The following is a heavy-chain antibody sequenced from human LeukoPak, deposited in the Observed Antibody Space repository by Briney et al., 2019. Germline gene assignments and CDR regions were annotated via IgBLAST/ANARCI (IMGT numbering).Heavy chain of an antibody. CDR1: GGSLSTYY. D-gene: IGHD2-8*01. CDR3: ARHALYGLRPGYYYFDY. J-gene: IGHJ4*02. CDR2: IYYSGSR. V-gene: IGHV4-59*08. Sequence: PSETLSLTCTVSGGSLSTYYWSWIRQPPGKGLEWIGFIYYSGSRNYNPSLKSRVTISVDTSKNQFSLKLSSLTDADTAVYYCARHALYGLRPGYYYFDYWGQGTLVTVSS.